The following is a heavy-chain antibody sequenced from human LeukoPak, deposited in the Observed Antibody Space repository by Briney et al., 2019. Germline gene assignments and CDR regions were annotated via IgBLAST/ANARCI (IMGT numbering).Heavy chain of an antibody. CDR2: IYHSGST. Sequence: SETLSLTCAVSGYSISSGYYWGWIRQPPGKGLEWIGSIYHSGSTYYNPSLKSRVTISVDTSKNQFSLKLSSVTAADTAVYYCVRRRWGLLFPFDYWGQGTLVTVSS. D-gene: IGHD2-21*01. J-gene: IGHJ4*02. CDR3: VRRRWGLLFPFDY. CDR1: GYSISSGYY. V-gene: IGHV4-38-2*01.